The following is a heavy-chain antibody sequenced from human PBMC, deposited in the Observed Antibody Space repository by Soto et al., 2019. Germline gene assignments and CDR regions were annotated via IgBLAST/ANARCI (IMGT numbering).Heavy chain of an antibody. J-gene: IGHJ5*02. D-gene: IGHD7-27*01. V-gene: IGHV3-72*01. CDR1: GFTFSDYY. CDR2: VKHRPKDFGT. Sequence: EIQLVESGGGSVQPGGSLRLYCVASGFTFSDYYMDWVRQAPGKGLEWVARVKHRPKDFGTEYAAFVTGRFIISRDDSQKSMFLQMNSLKAEDTAIYYCFRNALGLFVPWVQGTLVTVSS. CDR3: FRNALGLFVP.